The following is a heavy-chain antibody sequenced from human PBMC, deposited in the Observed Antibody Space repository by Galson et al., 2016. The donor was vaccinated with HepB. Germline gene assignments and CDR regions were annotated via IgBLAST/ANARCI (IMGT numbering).Heavy chain of an antibody. D-gene: IGHD2/OR15-2a*01. J-gene: IGHJ5*02. Sequence: CAISGDSVSSNSAAWTWIRQSPLRGLEWLGRTYYRSKWYNDYAMSVKSRISIHPDTSKNQFSLQLNSVTPEDTVVYYCARVRCSTFRCQNWFDPWGQGTLVTVSS. CDR1: GDSVSSNSAA. CDR3: ARVRCSTFRCQNWFDP. V-gene: IGHV6-1*01. CDR2: TYYRSKWYN.